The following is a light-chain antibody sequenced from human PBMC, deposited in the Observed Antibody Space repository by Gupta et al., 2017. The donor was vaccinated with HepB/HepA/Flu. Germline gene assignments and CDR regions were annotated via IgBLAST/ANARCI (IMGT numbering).Light chain of an antibody. V-gene: IGLV1-47*01. Sequence: QSVLTQSPSASETPGQRVTISCSGSSSNIGTSFVYWYQQLPGTAPKLLIYRNNERPSGVPDRFSGSKSGTSASLAISGLRAEDEADYYCAAWDGTLSGVVFGGGTKLTVL. J-gene: IGLJ2*01. CDR1: SSNIGTSF. CDR3: AAWDGTLSGVV. CDR2: RNN.